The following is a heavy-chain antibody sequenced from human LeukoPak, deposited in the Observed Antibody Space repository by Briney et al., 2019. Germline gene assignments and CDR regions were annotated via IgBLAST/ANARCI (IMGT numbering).Heavy chain of an antibody. CDR1: GYTFTGYY. J-gene: IGHJ4*02. CDR3: ARATPKGFGVVIADYFDY. Sequence: ASVKVSCKASGYTFTGYYMHWVRQAPGQGLEWMGWINPNSGGTNYAQKFQGRVTMTRDTSISTAYMELSRLRSDDTAVYYCARATPKGFGVVIADYFDYWGQGTLVTVSS. D-gene: IGHD3-3*01. V-gene: IGHV1-2*02. CDR2: INPNSGGT.